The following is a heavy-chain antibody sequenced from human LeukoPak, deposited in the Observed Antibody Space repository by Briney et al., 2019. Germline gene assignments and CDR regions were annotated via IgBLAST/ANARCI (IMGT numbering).Heavy chain of an antibody. CDR3: AEETYDSSGYYPFQH. Sequence: GSLRLSCAASGFTFSTYSMNWVRQAPGKGLEWVSSISSSSSYIYYADSVKGRFTISRDNAKNSLYLQMNSLRAEDTAVYYCAEETYDSSGYYPFQHWGQGTLVTVSS. V-gene: IGHV3-21*01. D-gene: IGHD3-22*01. J-gene: IGHJ1*01. CDR1: GFTFSTYS. CDR2: ISSSSSYI.